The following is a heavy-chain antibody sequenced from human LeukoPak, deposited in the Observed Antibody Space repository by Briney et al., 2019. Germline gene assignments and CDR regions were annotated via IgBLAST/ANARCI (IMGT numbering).Heavy chain of an antibody. CDR2: IIPILGIA. J-gene: IGHJ6*02. CDR1: GGTFSSYA. Sequence: ASVKVSCKASGGTFSSYAISWVRQAPGQGLEWMGRIIPILGIANYAQKLQGRATITADKSTSTAYVELSSLRSEDTAVYYCARSPSPRTSIYYYYGMDVWGQGTTVTVSS. V-gene: IGHV1-69*04. D-gene: IGHD1/OR15-1a*01. CDR3: ARSPSPRTSIYYYYGMDV.